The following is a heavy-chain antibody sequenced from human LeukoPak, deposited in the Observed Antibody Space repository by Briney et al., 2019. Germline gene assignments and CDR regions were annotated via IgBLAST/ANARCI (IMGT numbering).Heavy chain of an antibody. CDR3: ARGGDYYDSSGYSAAY. V-gene: IGHV4-34*01. CDR1: GGSFSGYY. D-gene: IGHD3-22*01. CDR2: INHSGST. J-gene: IGHJ4*02. Sequence: PSETLSLTCAVYGGSFSGYYWSWIRQPPGKGLEWIGEINHSGSTNYNPSLKSRVTISVDTSKNQFSLKLSSVTAADTAVYYCARGGDYYDSSGYSAAYWGQGTLVTVSS.